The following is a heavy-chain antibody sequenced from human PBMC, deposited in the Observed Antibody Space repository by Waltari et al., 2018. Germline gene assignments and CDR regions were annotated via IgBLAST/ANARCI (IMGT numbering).Heavy chain of an antibody. J-gene: IGHJ3*02. CDR1: GGTFSSYT. CDR2: SSPILGIA. CDR3: ATLPRGAGAGSDAFDS. Sequence: QVQLVQSGAEVKKPGSSVKVSCKASGGTFSSYTISWVRQAPGQGLVWMGRSSPILGIANDAQRVQGRVTITADKSTSTAYMGLSSLRSEDTAVYYCATLPRGAGAGSDAFDSWGQGTMVTVSS. V-gene: IGHV1-69*02. D-gene: IGHD6-19*01.